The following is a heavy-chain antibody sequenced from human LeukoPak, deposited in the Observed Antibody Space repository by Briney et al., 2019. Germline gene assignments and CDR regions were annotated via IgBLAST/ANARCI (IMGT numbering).Heavy chain of an antibody. J-gene: IGHJ3*02. D-gene: IGHD3-10*01. Sequence: GGSLRLSCAASGFTFSDYYMSWIRQAPGKGLEWVSAISGSGGSTYYADSVKGRFTISRDNSKNTLYLQMNSLRAEDTAVYYCAKVLLWFGELAYAFDIWGQGTMVTVSS. CDR2: ISGSGGST. V-gene: IGHV3-23*01. CDR1: GFTFSDYY. CDR3: AKVLLWFGELAYAFDI.